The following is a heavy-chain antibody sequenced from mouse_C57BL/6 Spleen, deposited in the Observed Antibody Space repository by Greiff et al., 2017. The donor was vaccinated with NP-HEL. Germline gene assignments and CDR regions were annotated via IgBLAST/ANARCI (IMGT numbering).Heavy chain of an antibody. CDR1: GYTFTSYW. CDR2: IDPNSGGT. Sequence: QVQLQQPGAELVKPGASVKLSCKASGYTFTSYWMHWVKQRPGRGLEWIGRIDPNSGGTKYNEKFKSKATLTVDKPSSTSYMQLSSLTSEDSAVYYCARRTSITTVPVGYFDVWGTGTTVTVSS. CDR3: ARRTSITTVPVGYFDV. V-gene: IGHV1-72*01. J-gene: IGHJ1*03. D-gene: IGHD1-1*01.